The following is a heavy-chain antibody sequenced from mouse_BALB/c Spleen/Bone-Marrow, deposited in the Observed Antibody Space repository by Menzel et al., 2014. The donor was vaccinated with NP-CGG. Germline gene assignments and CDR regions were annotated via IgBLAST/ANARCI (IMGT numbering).Heavy chain of an antibody. CDR3: ARTYYDYDGGVYYYAMDY. CDR2: ISDGGSYT. J-gene: IGHJ4*01. CDR1: GFTFXDYY. Sequence: DVKLQESGGGLVKPGGSLKLSCAASGFTFXDYYMYWVRQTPEKRLEWVATISDGGSYTYYPDSVKGRFTISRDNAKNNLYLQMSRLKSEDTAMYYCARTYYDYDGGVYYYAMDYWGQGTSVTVSS. D-gene: IGHD2-4*01. V-gene: IGHV5-4*02.